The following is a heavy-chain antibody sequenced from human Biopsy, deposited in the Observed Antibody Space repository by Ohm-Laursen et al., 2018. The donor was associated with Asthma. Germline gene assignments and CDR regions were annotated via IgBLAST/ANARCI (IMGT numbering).Heavy chain of an antibody. CDR3: ARDGVVPDAMYYHYYYGLDV. CDR1: GLTFSDYW. V-gene: IGHV3-74*01. CDR2: VKGDGRRT. J-gene: IGHJ6*02. D-gene: IGHD2-2*01. Sequence: PLRLSCAASGLTFSDYWMHWVRQAPGKGLEWVSRVKGDGRRTSYADSVKGRFTISRDNAKNTLYLQMNSLRVEDTAVYYCARDGVVPDAMYYHYYYGLDVWGQGTTVTVSS.